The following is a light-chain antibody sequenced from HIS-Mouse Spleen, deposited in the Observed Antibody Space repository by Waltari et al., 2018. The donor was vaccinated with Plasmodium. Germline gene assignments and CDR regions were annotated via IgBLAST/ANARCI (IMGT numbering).Light chain of an antibody. CDR1: SSDVGGYNY. V-gene: IGLV2-11*01. J-gene: IGLJ1*01. CDR2: DVS. Sequence: QSALTQPRSVSGSPGQSVTISCTGTSSDVGGYNYVSWYQQHTGKAPKLLVYDVSKRPSGVPDLLSGAKSGNTASLTISGLQAEDEADYYCRSYAGSYTYVFGTGTKVTVL. CDR3: RSYAGSYTYV.